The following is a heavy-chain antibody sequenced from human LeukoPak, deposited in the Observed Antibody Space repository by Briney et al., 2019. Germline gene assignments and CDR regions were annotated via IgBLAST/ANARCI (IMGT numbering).Heavy chain of an antibody. CDR3: ARGYDSSGYYPG. CDR1: GYTFTGYY. D-gene: IGHD3-22*01. Sequence: ASVKVSCKASGYTFTGYYMHWVRQAPGQGLELMGWINPNSGGTNYAQKLQGRVTMTRDTSISTAYMELSRLRSDDTAVYYCARGYDSSGYYPGWGQGTLVTVSS. V-gene: IGHV1-2*02. J-gene: IGHJ4*02. CDR2: INPNSGGT.